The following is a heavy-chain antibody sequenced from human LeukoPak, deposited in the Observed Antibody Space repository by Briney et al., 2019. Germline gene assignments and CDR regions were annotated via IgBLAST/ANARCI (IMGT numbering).Heavy chain of an antibody. Sequence: GGSLRLSCAASGFTFSTHWMTWVRQAPGKGPEWVASIKEDGSEKYYVDSVQGRFTISRDNAKSSMYLQMNSLRAEDTGVYYWARGGYYRFEYWGQGTLVTVSS. D-gene: IGHD2/OR15-2a*01. CDR2: IKEDGSEK. V-gene: IGHV3-7*01. CDR1: GFTFSTHW. CDR3: ARGGYYRFEY. J-gene: IGHJ4*02.